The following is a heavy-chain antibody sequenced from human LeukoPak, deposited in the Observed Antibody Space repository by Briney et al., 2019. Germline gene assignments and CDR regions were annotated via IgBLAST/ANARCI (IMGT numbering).Heavy chain of an antibody. D-gene: IGHD6-19*01. Sequence: GASVKVSCKASGYTFTGYYMHWVRQAPGQGLEWMGWINPNSGGTNYAQKFQGRVTMTRDTSISTAYMELSRLRSDDTAVYYCAREFRRVAVAGRGRFDYWGQGTLVTVSS. V-gene: IGHV1-2*02. CDR1: GYTFTGYY. CDR2: INPNSGGT. J-gene: IGHJ4*02. CDR3: AREFRRVAVAGRGRFDY.